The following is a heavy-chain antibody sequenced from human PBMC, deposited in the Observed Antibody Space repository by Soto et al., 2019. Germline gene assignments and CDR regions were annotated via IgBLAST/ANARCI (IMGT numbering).Heavy chain of an antibody. Sequence: GASVKVSCKASGGTFSSYAISWVRQAPGQGLEWMGGIIPIFGTANYAQKFQGRVTITADESTSTAYMELSSLRSEDTAVYYCARDHPIAARLDYYYYGMDVWGQGTTVTVSS. J-gene: IGHJ6*02. CDR1: GGTFSSYA. D-gene: IGHD6-6*01. CDR2: IIPIFGTA. CDR3: ARDHPIAARLDYYYYGMDV. V-gene: IGHV1-69*13.